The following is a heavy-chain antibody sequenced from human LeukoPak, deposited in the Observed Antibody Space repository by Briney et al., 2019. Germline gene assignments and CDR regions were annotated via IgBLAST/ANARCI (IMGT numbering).Heavy chain of an antibody. Sequence: ASVKVSCKASGYTFTSYGISWVRQAPGQGLEWMGWISAYNGNTNYAQKFQGRVTMTRDTSISTAYMELSRLRSDDTAVYYCARSHYDILTGYYYYMDVWGKGTTVTISS. V-gene: IGHV1-18*01. CDR1: GYTFTSYG. J-gene: IGHJ6*03. CDR2: ISAYNGNT. D-gene: IGHD3-9*01. CDR3: ARSHYDILTGYYYYMDV.